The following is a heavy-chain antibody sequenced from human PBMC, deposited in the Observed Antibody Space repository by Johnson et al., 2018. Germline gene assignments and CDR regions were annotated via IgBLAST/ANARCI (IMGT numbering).Heavy chain of an antibody. Sequence: VQLVESGGGLVQPGGSXRLSCAASGFTFSSYSMNWVRQAPGKGLEWVSYISSSSSTIYYADSVKGRFTISRDNAKNSLDLQMNSLRAEDTAVYYCARDPYCSSTSCYYHYYYMDVWGKGTTVTVSS. J-gene: IGHJ6*03. CDR2: ISSSSSTI. V-gene: IGHV3-48*01. CDR3: ARDPYCSSTSCYYHYYYMDV. CDR1: GFTFSSYS. D-gene: IGHD2-2*01.